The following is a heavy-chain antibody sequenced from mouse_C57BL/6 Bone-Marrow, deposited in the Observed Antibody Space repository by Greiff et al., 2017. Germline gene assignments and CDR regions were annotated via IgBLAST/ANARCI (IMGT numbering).Heavy chain of an antibody. J-gene: IGHJ1*03. CDR2: IYPRSGNT. D-gene: IGHD1-1*01. V-gene: IGHV1-81*01. CDR1: GYTFTSYG. Sequence: VQGVESGAELARPGASVKLSCKASGYTFTSYGISWVKQRTGQGLEWIGEIYPRSGNTYYNEKFKGKATLTADKSSSTAYMELRSLTSEDSAVYFCARDYNGSSYGWYFDVWGTGTTVTVSS. CDR3: ARDYNGSSYGWYFDV.